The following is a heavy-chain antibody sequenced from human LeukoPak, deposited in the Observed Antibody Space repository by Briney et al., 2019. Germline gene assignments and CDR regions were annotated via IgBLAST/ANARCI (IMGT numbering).Heavy chain of an antibody. CDR3: ARDLAMYSPDLDY. Sequence: ASVKVSCKASGYTFTDYYLHWVRQAPGHGLEWMGWINPKTGVTKYAQDFQGRVTMTRDTSISTAYMEVSRLRSDDTAVFYCARDLAMYSPDLDYWGQGTLVTVSS. D-gene: IGHD1-26*01. J-gene: IGHJ4*02. CDR2: INPKTGVT. V-gene: IGHV1-2*02. CDR1: GYTFTDYY.